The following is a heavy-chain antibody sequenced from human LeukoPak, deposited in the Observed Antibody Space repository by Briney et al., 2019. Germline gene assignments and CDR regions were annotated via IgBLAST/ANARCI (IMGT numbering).Heavy chain of an antibody. CDR1: GFTFSSYG. CDR3: ATDRSGSYSDY. CDR2: IWYDGSNK. D-gene: IGHD1-26*01. V-gene: IGHV3-33*01. J-gene: IGHJ4*02. Sequence: PGGSLRLSCAASGFTFSSYGMHWVRQAPGKGLEWVAVIWYDGSNKYYADSVKGRFTISRDNSKNTLYLQMNSLRDEDTAVYYCATDRSGSYSDYWGQGTPVTVSS.